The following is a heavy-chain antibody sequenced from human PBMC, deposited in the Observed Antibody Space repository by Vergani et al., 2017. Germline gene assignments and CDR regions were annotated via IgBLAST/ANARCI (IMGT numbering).Heavy chain of an antibody. CDR1: GYTFTSYG. J-gene: IGHJ6*02. CDR2: ISAYNGNT. Sequence: QVQLVQSGAEVKKPGASVKVSCKASGYTFTSYGISWVRQAPGQGLEWMGWISAYNGNTNYAQKLQGRVTMTTDTSTSTAYMELRSLRSDDTAVYYCARRPEQLVRYYYYYGMDVWGQGTTVTVSS. D-gene: IGHD6-13*01. CDR3: ARRPEQLVRYYYYYGMDV. V-gene: IGHV1-18*04.